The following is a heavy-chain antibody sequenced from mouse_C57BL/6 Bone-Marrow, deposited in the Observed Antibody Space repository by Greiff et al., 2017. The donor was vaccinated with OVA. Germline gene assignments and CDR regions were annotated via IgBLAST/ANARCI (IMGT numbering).Heavy chain of an antibody. CDR3: AREGAYDGYYWYFDV. CDR2: IDPSDSYT. Sequence: VQLQQPGAELVKPGASVKLSCKASGYTFTSYWMQWVKQRPGQGLEWIGEIDPSDSYTNYNQKLKGKATLTVDTSSSTASMQLRSLTSEDSAVYYCAREGAYDGYYWYFDVWGTGPTVTVSS. J-gene: IGHJ1*03. D-gene: IGHD2-3*01. V-gene: IGHV1-50*01. CDR1: GYTFTSYW.